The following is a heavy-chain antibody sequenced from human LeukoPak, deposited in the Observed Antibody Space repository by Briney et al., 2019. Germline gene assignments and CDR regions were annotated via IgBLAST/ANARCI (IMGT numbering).Heavy chain of an antibody. D-gene: IGHD6-13*01. CDR1: GYTFTCYA. CDR3: ARAPRGIAAAGTVGGY. CDR2: INTNTGNP. J-gene: IGHJ4*02. Sequence: ASVKVSCKASGYTFTCYAMNWVRQAPGQGLEWMGWINTNTGNPTYAQGFTGRFVFSLDTSVSTAYLQISSLKAEDTAVYYRARAPRGIAAAGTVGGYWGQGTLVTVSS. V-gene: IGHV7-4-1*02.